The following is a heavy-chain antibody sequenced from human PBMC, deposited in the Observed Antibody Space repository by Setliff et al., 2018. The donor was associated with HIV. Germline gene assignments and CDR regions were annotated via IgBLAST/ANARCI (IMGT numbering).Heavy chain of an antibody. Sequence: GASVKVSCKASGYTFTSYGISWVRQAPGQGLEWMGWISGYNGNTKYAQRFQGRVAMTTETSTSTAYMEMRSLRSDDTAVYYCARVPTSSWYVTTQRTKEYFHQWGLGTLVTVSS. D-gene: IGHD6-13*01. CDR3: ARVPTSSWYVTTQRTKEYFHQ. CDR1: GYTFTSYG. V-gene: IGHV1-18*01. J-gene: IGHJ1*01. CDR2: ISGYNGNT.